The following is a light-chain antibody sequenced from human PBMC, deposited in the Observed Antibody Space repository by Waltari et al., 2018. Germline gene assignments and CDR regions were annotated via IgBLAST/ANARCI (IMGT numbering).Light chain of an antibody. Sequence: EIELTQSPATLSASPGERVTLSCRASQGISNNLVWYQHKPGQSPRLLIYGASARATGVPRRFSGSGYRTEFTLTISSLQSEDFAVYYCQHYNNRPPYSFGQGTKLDIK. V-gene: IGKV3-15*01. CDR2: GAS. CDR1: QGISNN. J-gene: IGKJ2*03. CDR3: QHYNNRPPYS.